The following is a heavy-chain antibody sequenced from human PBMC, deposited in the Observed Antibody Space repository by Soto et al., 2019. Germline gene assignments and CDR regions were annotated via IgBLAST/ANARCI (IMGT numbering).Heavy chain of an antibody. Sequence: WGSLRLSCAASGFTFSSYAMNWVRQAPGKGLEWVSAISGSGGSTYYADSVKGPFTISRDNSKNTLYLQMNSLRAEDTAVYYCANLWIVKRRDKNGDYWGQGTLVTVSS. V-gene: IGHV3-23*01. CDR3: ANLWIVKRRDKNGDY. D-gene: IGHD3-22*01. CDR2: ISGSGGST. CDR1: GFTFSSYA. J-gene: IGHJ4*02.